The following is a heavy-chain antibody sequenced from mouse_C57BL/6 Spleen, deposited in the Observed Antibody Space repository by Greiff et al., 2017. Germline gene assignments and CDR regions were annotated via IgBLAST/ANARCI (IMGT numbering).Heavy chain of an antibody. CDR2: IWTGGGT. V-gene: IGHV2-9-1*01. CDR3: ARNRYGNYVDYFDY. Sequence: VQLQQSGPGLVAPSQSLSITCTVSGFSLTSYAISWVRQPPGKGLEWLGVIWTGGGTNYNSALKSRLSISKDNSKSQVFLKMNSLQTDDTARYYCARNRYGNYVDYFDYWGQGTTLTVSS. D-gene: IGHD2-1*01. CDR1: GFSLTSYA. J-gene: IGHJ2*01.